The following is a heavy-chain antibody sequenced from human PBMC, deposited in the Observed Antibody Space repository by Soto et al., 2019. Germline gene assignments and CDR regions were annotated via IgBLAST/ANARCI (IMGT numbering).Heavy chain of an antibody. CDR2: MYSGGST. CDR3: GCQDYRSNGYYVAF. V-gene: IGHV4-39*01. CDR1: GGSITSSTSY. Sequence: QLQLQESGPGLVKPSETLSLTCTVSGGSITSSTSYWGCIRQPPGQGLEWSANMYSGGSTNYNPSIKVRVTISVDRSKHQFALKASSATAADTGGYYCGCQDYRSNGYYVAFWGQGTLVTVPA. D-gene: IGHD4-4*01. J-gene: IGHJ4*02.